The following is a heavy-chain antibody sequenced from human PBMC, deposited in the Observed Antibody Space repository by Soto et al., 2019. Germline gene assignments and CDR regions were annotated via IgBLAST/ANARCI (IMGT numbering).Heavy chain of an antibody. D-gene: IGHD5-12*01. V-gene: IGHV3-11*03. Sequence: GGSLRLSCAASGFTFSDYYMYWIRQAPGKGLEWVSYISSSSSYTNYADSVKGRFTISRDNAKNSLYLQMNSLRAEDTAVYYCANGIVATGEIDYWGQGTLVTVSS. CDR2: ISSSSSYT. J-gene: IGHJ4*02. CDR3: ANGIVATGEIDY. CDR1: GFTFSDYY.